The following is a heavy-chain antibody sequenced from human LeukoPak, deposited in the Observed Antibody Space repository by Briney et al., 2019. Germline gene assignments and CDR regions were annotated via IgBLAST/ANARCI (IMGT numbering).Heavy chain of an antibody. J-gene: IGHJ6*03. V-gene: IGHV4-39*07. D-gene: IGHD6-6*01. CDR2: IYYSGST. CDR1: GGSISSSSYY. CDR3: ARVSIAAGNYYYYYMDV. Sequence: SETLSLTCTVSGGSISSSSYYWGWIRQPPGKGLEWIGSIYYSGSTNYNPSLKSRVTISVDTSKNQFSLKLSSVTAADTAVYYCARVSIAAGNYYYYYMDVWGKGTTVTVSS.